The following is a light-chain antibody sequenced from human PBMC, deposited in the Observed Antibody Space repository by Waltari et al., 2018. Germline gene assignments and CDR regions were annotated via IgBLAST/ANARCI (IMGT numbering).Light chain of an antibody. CDR2: DVS. V-gene: IGLV2-14*03. CDR1: GRAIGYYTS. J-gene: IGLJ2*01. Sequence: QSALAQSASVPGSPGQSLSISCTGTGRAIGYYTSVSWYQQHPGKALKLLIFDVSRWSSGVSHRFSGSKSGNTASLTISGRQAEDEADYYCSSYTSTNTIIFGGGTKVTVL. CDR3: SSYTSTNTII.